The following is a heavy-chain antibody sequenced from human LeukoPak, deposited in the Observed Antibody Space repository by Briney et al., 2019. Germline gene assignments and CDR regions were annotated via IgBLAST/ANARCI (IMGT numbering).Heavy chain of an antibody. CDR2: ISGSGGST. Sequence: PGGSLRLSCAASGFTFSSYAMSWVRQAPGKGLEWVSAISGSGGSTYYADSVKGRFTISRDNSKNTLYLQMNSLRAEDTAVYYCAKDRVGGYCSGGSCLLDYWGQGTLVTAAS. CDR1: GFTFSSYA. CDR3: AKDRVGGYCSGGSCLLDY. V-gene: IGHV3-23*01. D-gene: IGHD2-15*01. J-gene: IGHJ4*02.